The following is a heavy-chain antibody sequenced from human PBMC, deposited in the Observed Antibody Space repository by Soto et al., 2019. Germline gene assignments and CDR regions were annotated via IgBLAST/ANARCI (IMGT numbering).Heavy chain of an antibody. Sequence: QVQLQESGPGLVKPSETLSLTCTDSGGSISSYFWSWIRQPPGKGLEWIGYIYYTGSTNYNPSLHRRVPLSVDTSKNQSSLQLSAVTAADTAMYYCANLNWHFDLWGRGTLITVSS. CDR2: IYYTGST. CDR3: ANLNWHFDL. J-gene: IGHJ2*01. CDR1: GGSISSYF. V-gene: IGHV4-59*01.